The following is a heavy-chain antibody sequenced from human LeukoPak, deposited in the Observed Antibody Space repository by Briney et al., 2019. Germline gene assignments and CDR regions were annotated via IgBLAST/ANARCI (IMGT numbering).Heavy chain of an antibody. CDR1: GFTFSSYS. CDR2: INWNSGSI. V-gene: IGHV3-48*04. Sequence: PGGSLRLSCAASGFTFSSYSMNWVRQAPGKGLEWVSGINWNSGSIDYADSVKGRFTISRDNAKNSLYLQMNSLRAEDTAVYYCARVYNLGYCSGGSCYSYGMDVWGQGTTVTVSS. D-gene: IGHD2-15*01. CDR3: ARVYNLGYCSGGSCYSYGMDV. J-gene: IGHJ6*02.